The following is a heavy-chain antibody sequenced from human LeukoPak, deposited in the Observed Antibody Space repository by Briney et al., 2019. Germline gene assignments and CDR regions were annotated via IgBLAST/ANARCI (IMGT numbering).Heavy chain of an antibody. Sequence: SETLSLTCTVSGGSISSYYWSWIRQPPGKGLEWIGYIYYSGSTNYNPSLKSRVTISVDTSKNQFSLKLSSVTAADTAVYYCATAPVVHGYFQHWGQGTLVTVSS. CDR2: IYYSGST. CDR1: GGSISSYY. CDR3: ATAPVVHGYFQH. V-gene: IGHV4-59*08. D-gene: IGHD4-23*01. J-gene: IGHJ1*01.